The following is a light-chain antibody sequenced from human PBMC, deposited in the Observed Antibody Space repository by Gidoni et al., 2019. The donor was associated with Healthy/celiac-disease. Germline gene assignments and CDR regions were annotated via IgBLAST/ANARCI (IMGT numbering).Light chain of an antibody. CDR3: QQYYSTRYT. CDR1: QSVLYSSNNKNY. Sequence: IVIPQTPAPLPVSLGERATINGKSSQSVLYSSNNKNYLAWYQQKPGQPPKLLIYWASTRESGVPDRFSGSGSGTDFTLTISSLQAEDVAVYYCQQYYSTRYTFGPGTKVDIK. CDR2: WAS. J-gene: IGKJ3*01. V-gene: IGKV4-1*01.